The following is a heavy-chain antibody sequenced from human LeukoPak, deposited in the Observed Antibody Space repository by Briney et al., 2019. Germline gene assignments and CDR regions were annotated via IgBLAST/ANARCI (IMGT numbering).Heavy chain of an antibody. CDR2: IYHSGST. CDR3: ARDQSPIYGPGRMDNWFDP. D-gene: IGHD3-10*01. Sequence: SETLSLTCTVSGVSISSGGYYWSWIRQPPGKGLEWIGYIYHSGSTYYNPSLKSRVTISVDRSKNQFSLKLSSVTAADTAVYYCARDQSPIYGPGRMDNWFDPWGQGTLVTVSS. CDR1: GVSISSGGYY. J-gene: IGHJ5*02. V-gene: IGHV4-30-2*01.